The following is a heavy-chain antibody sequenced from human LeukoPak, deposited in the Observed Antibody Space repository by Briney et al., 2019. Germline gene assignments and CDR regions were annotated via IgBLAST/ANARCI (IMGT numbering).Heavy chain of an antibody. J-gene: IGHJ6*02. CDR2: INHSGST. CDR1: GGSFSGYY. D-gene: IGHD3-10*01. CDR3: ARRRYYGGFYGMYV. V-gene: IGHV4-34*01. Sequence: PSETLSLTCAVYGGSFSGYYWSWIRQPPGKGLEWIGEINHSGSTNYNPSLKSRVTISVDTSKNQFSLKLTSVTAADTAVYYCARRRYYGGFYGMYVWGQGTTVTVSS.